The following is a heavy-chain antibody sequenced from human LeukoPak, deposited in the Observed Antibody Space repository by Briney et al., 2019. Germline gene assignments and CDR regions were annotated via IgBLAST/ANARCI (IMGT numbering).Heavy chain of an antibody. V-gene: IGHV1-24*01. CDR3: ANVPPYYYDSSGHQDYYYYYGMDV. CDR2: FDPEDGET. D-gene: IGHD3-22*01. J-gene: IGHJ6*02. Sequence: ASVKVSCKVSGYTLTELSMHWVRQAPGKGLEWMGGFDPEDGETIYAQKFQGRVTMTEDTSTDTAYMELSSLRSEDTAVYYCANVPPYYYDSSGHQDYYYYYGMDVWGQGTTVTVSS. CDR1: GYTLTELS.